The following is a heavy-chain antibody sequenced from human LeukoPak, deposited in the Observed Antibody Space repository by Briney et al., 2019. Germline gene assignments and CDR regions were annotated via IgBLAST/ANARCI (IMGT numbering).Heavy chain of an antibody. V-gene: IGHV4-59*01. CDR1: GGSISSYY. J-gene: IGHJ4*02. CDR3: ARAQCDWGRGANCDIEGNNYFDY. CDR2: IYYSGST. D-gene: IGHD4/OR15-4a*01. Sequence: PSETLSLTCIVSGGSISSYYWNWIRQPPGKGLEWIGYIYYSGSTNYNPSLKSRVTISVDTSKNHFSLKLSSVTAADTAVYYCARAQCDWGRGANCDIEGNNYFDYWGQGTLVTVSS.